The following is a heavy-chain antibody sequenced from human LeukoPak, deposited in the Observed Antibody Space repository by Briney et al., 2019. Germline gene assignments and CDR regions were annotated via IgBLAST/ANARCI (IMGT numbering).Heavy chain of an antibody. D-gene: IGHD3-22*01. V-gene: IGHV3-15*01. CDR2: IKSKTDGGTT. J-gene: IGHJ5*02. Sequence: GGSLRLSCAASGFTLSNAWMSWVRQAPGKGLERVGRIKSKTDGGTTDYAAPVKGRFTISRDDSKNTLYLQMNSLKTEDTAVYYCTTDKYYYDSSGYYYHWGQGTLVTVSS. CDR1: GFTLSNAW. CDR3: TTDKYYYDSSGYYYH.